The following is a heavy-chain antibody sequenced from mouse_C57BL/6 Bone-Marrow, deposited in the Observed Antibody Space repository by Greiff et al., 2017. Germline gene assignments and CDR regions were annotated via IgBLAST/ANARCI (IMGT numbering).Heavy chain of an antibody. CDR3: ARNFRLLSFDY. Sequence: VQLKESGPELVKPGASVTIPCKASGYPFTDYNMDWVKQSHGKSLEWIGDINPTNGGTIYNQKFKGKATLTVDKSSSTAYMELRSLTSEDTAVYYCARNFRLLSFDYWGQGTTLTVSS. D-gene: IGHD2-3*01. J-gene: IGHJ2*01. CDR1: GYPFTDYN. CDR2: INPTNGGT. V-gene: IGHV1-18*01.